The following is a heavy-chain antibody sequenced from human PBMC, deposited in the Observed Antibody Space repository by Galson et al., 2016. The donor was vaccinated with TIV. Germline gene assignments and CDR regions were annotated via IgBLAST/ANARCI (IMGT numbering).Heavy chain of an antibody. CDR2: INPTSGVT. CDR3: GGSYSGGWRVDN. CDR1: GYTLTAYY. D-gene: IGHD6-19*01. V-gene: IGHV1-2*02. Sequence: SVKVSCKASGYTLTAYYMHWVRQAPGQGLEWMGWINPTSGVTNSAQKFQGRVTMTRDTSIRTAYMELSSLRSGDTAVYYCGGSYSGGWRVDNWGQGTLVTVSS. J-gene: IGHJ4*02.